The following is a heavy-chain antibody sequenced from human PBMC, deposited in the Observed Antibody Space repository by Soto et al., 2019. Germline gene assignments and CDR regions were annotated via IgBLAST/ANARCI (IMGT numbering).Heavy chain of an antibody. CDR3: ARADGTTTFGYFDY. V-gene: IGHV4-30-2*01. CDR1: GDSVSRENYS. CDR2: IHHNGGT. Sequence: QVQLQESGSGLVKPSQTLSLTCAVSGDSVSRENYSWSWIRQPPGKGLGWMGHIHHNGGTYYNPSLRSRVTISVDRSKNQLSLKLTSVTAADTAVYYCARADGTTTFGYFDYWGQGALVTVSS. J-gene: IGHJ4*02. D-gene: IGHD4-4*01.